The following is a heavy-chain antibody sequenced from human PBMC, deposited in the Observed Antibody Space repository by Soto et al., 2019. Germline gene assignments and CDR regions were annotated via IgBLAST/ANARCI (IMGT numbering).Heavy chain of an antibody. D-gene: IGHD2-2*01. CDR2: MNPNSGNT. V-gene: IGHV1-8*01. CDR3: ARGLRGLGYCSSTSCSYYYYMDV. Sequence: ASVKVSCKASGYTFTRYVMHWVRQATGQGLEWMGWMNPNSGNTGYAQKFQGRVTMTRNTSISTAYMELSSLRSEDTAVYYCARGLRGLGYCSSTSCSYYYYMDVWGKGTTVTVSS. J-gene: IGHJ6*03. CDR1: GYTFTRYV.